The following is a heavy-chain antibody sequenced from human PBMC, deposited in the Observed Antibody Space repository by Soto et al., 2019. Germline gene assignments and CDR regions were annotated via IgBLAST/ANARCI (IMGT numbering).Heavy chain of an antibody. Sequence: GGSLRLSCAASGFTFSSYAMSWVRQAPGKGLEWVSAISGSGGSTYYADSVKGRFTSSRDNSKNTLYLQMNSLGAEDTAVYYCAKFRVEQQLSGPYYYYYGMDVWGQGTTVTVSS. CDR1: GFTFSSYA. D-gene: IGHD6-13*01. CDR2: ISGSGGST. V-gene: IGHV3-23*01. CDR3: AKFRVEQQLSGPYYYYYGMDV. J-gene: IGHJ6*02.